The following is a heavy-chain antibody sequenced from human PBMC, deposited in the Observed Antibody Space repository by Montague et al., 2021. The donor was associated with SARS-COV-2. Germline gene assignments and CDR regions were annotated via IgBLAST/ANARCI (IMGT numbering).Heavy chain of an antibody. Sequence: SLRLSCAASGFTFSSYSMNWVRQAPGKGLEWVSSISSSSSYIYYADSVKGRFTISRDNAKNSLYLQMNSLRAEDTAVYYCAREAYCSGGSCYSNYSFYGMDVWGQGTTVTVSS. CDR2: ISSSSSYI. CDR1: GFTFSSYS. J-gene: IGHJ6*02. D-gene: IGHD2-15*01. CDR3: AREAYCSGGSCYSNYSFYGMDV. V-gene: IGHV3-21*01.